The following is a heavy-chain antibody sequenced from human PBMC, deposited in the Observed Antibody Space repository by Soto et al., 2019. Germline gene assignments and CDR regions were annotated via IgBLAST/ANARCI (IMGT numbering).Heavy chain of an antibody. CDR1: GGSFSGYY. V-gene: IGHV4-34*01. CDR2: INHSGST. Sequence: QVQLQQWGAGLLKPSETLSLTCAVYGGSFSGYYWSWIRQPPGKGLEWIGEINHSGSTNYNPSLKSRVTISVDTSKNQFSLKLSSVTVADTAVYYCARSHLQGFDYWGQGTLVTVSS. CDR3: ARSHLQGFDY. J-gene: IGHJ4*02. D-gene: IGHD4-4*01.